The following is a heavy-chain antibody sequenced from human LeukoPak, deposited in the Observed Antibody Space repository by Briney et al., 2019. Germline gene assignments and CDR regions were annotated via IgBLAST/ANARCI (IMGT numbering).Heavy chain of an antibody. D-gene: IGHD3-22*01. J-gene: IGHJ6*02. V-gene: IGHV1-18*01. CDR3: ARDGGEYYYDSSGYYYRYYYGMDV. CDR2: ISAYNGNT. Sequence: ASVKVSCKASGYTFTSYGISWVRQAPGQGLEWVGWISAYNGNTNYAQKLQGRVTMTTDTSTSTAYMELRSLRSDDTAVYYCARDGGEYYYDSSGYYYRYYYGMDVWGQGTTVTVSS. CDR1: GYTFTSYG.